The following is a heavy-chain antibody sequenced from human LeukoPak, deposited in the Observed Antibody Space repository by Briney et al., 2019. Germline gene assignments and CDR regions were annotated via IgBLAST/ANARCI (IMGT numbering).Heavy chain of an antibody. CDR2: ISAYNGNT. D-gene: IGHD2-15*01. CDR3: ARSTIKYCSGGSCYSGCFDY. Sequence: ASVKVSCKASGYTLSNYGLNWVRQAPGQGLEWMGWISAYNGNTNYAQKVQGRVTMTTDTSTNTAYMELRSLRPDDTAVYYCARSTIKYCSGGSCYSGCFDYWGQGTLVTVSS. V-gene: IGHV1-18*01. J-gene: IGHJ4*02. CDR1: GYTLSNYG.